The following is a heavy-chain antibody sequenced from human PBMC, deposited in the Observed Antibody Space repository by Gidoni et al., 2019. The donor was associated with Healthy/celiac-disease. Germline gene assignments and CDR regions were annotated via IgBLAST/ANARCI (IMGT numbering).Heavy chain of an antibody. CDR1: GGSISSGGYS. CDR3: ARAYYDFWSGDERTTYYMDV. D-gene: IGHD3-3*01. J-gene: IGHJ6*03. Sequence: QVQLQESGPGLVKPSQTLSLTCAVSGGSISSGGYSWRWIRQPPGKGLEWIGYIYYSGSTYYNPSLKSRVTISVDTSKNQFSLKLSSVTAADTAVYYCARAYYDFWSGDERTTYYMDVWGKGTTVTVSS. V-gene: IGHV4-30-4*07. CDR2: IYYSGST.